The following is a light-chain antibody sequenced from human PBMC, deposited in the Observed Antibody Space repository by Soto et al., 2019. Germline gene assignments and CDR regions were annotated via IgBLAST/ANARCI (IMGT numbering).Light chain of an antibody. Sequence: DTQMSLSPNSVSASVGDRITITCRASQGISGRLAWFQQKPGKAPQYLIHAASSLQSGVPSRFSGSGSGTEFILTISCLQSEDFATYYCQQYYSYSRTFGQGTKVDI. V-gene: IGKV1D-16*01. CDR2: AAS. CDR3: QQYYSYSRT. CDR1: QGISGR. J-gene: IGKJ1*01.